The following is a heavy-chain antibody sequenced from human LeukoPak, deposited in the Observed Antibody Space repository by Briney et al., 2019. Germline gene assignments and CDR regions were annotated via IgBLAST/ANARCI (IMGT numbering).Heavy chain of an antibody. CDR3: ARAYYYDSTGYLDY. D-gene: IGHD3-22*01. Sequence: SETLSLTCSVSRDSITSGVYYWSWIRQTPGKGLEWIGFISDSGSTYYNPSLKSRVILSVDTSRYQFSLKLSSVSAADTAVYYCARAYYYDSTGYLDYWGQGTLATVSS. CDR2: ISDSGST. V-gene: IGHV4-30-4*08. CDR1: RDSITSGVYY. J-gene: IGHJ4*02.